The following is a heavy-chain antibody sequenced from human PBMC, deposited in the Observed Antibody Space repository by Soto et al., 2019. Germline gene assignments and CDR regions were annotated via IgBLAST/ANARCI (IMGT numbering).Heavy chain of an antibody. V-gene: IGHV3-48*01. D-gene: IGHD3-22*01. CDR1: GFTFSSYS. CDR2: ITSKSSTI. Sequence: PGGSLRLSCGASGFTFSSYSLNLVRQAPGKGLEWVSYITSKSSTIKYADSVQGRFTVSRDNAKNSLYLQLNSLRPEDTAVYYCAKDAPGSGWLSDYWGQGTLVTVSS. J-gene: IGHJ4*02. CDR3: AKDAPGSGWLSDY.